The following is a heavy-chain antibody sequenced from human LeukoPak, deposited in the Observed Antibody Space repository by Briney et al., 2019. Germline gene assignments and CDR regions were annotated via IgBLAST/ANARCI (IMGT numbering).Heavy chain of an antibody. Sequence: SGGSLRLSCVASGFSFSSYWMDWVRQAPGKGLVWVSGINSDGRMTRYAESVKGRFTISRDNAKNTLYLQMNTLRAEDTAVYYCARVGSTDSPHAFDIWGQGTTVTVSS. D-gene: IGHD3-22*01. CDR1: GFSFSSYW. J-gene: IGHJ3*02. CDR2: INSDGRMT. V-gene: IGHV3-74*01. CDR3: ARVGSTDSPHAFDI.